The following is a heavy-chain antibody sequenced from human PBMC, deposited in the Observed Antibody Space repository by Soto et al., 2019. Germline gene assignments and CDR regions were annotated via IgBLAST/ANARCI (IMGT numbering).Heavy chain of an antibody. D-gene: IGHD6-19*01. CDR1: GGTFSSYA. Sequence: GASVKVSCKASGGTFSSYAISWVRQAPGQGLEWMGGIIPIFGTANYAQKFQGRVTITADESTSTAYMELSSLRSEDTAVYYCAYPIAVADYYYYGMDVWGQGTTVTVSS. J-gene: IGHJ6*02. V-gene: IGHV1-69*13. CDR3: AYPIAVADYYYYGMDV. CDR2: IIPIFGTA.